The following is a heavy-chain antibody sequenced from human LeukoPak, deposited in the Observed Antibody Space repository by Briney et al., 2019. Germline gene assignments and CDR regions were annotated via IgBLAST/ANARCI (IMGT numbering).Heavy chain of an antibody. CDR3: ARGDGIAVAECWFDP. V-gene: IGHV5-51*01. D-gene: IGHD6-19*01. CDR1: GYRFSSYW. Sequence: GESLKTSCQGSGYRFSSYWIAWVRQMPAKGLEWMGIIYPGDSDTRYSPSFQGQVTISADKSISTAYLQWSSLKASDTAMYYCARGDGIAVAECWFDPWGQGTLVTVSS. J-gene: IGHJ5*02. CDR2: IYPGDSDT.